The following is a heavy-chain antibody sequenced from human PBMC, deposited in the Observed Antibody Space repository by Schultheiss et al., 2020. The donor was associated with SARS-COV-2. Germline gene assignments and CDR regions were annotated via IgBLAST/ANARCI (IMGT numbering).Heavy chain of an antibody. CDR3: AREETEYGMDV. J-gene: IGHJ6*02. Sequence: SETLSLTCTVSGDSITRGTYHWGWIRQPPGMALEWIGEINHSGSTYYNPSLKSRVTISVDTSKNQFSLKLSSVTAADTAVYYCAREETEYGMDVWGQGTTVTVSS. CDR2: INHSGST. V-gene: IGHV4-39*07. CDR1: GDSITRGTYH.